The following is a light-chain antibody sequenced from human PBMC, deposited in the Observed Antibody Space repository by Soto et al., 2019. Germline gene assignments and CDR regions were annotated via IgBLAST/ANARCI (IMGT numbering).Light chain of an antibody. V-gene: IGLV2-14*01. J-gene: IGLJ1*01. Sequence: QSALTQPASVSGSRGQSITISCTGTCSDVGGYNYVSWYQQHPGKAPKLMIYEVSNRPSGVSNRFSGSKSGNTASLTISGLQAEDEADYYCSSYTSSSTLVFGTGTKVTVL. CDR1: CSDVGGYNY. CDR3: SSYTSSSTLV. CDR2: EVS.